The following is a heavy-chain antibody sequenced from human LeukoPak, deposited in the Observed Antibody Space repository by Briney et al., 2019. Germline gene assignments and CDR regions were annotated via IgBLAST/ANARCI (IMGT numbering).Heavy chain of an antibody. V-gene: IGHV1-2*02. J-gene: IGHJ3*02. D-gene: IGHD6-19*01. CDR3: ARGEAVAGIGAFDI. CDR2: INPNSGGT. Sequence: ASVKVSCKASGYTFTGYYMHWVRQAPGQGLEWMGWINPNSGGTNYAQKFQGRVTMTRDTSISTAYMELSRLRSDDTAAYYCARGEAVAGIGAFDIWGQGTMVTVSS. CDR1: GYTFTGYY.